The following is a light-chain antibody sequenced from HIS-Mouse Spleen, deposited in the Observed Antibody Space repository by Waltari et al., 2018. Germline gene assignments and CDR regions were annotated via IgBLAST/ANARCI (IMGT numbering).Light chain of an antibody. CDR1: SRDVGSYNL. J-gene: IGLJ3*02. CDR3: SSYTSSSTWV. CDR2: EVS. V-gene: IGLV2-14*02. Sequence: QSALTQPASVSGSPGQSITIPCTGTSRDVGSYNLVSWYQQHPGKAPKLMIYEVSNRPSGVSNRFSGSKSGNTASLTISGLQAEDEADYYCSSYTSSSTWVFGGGTKLTVL.